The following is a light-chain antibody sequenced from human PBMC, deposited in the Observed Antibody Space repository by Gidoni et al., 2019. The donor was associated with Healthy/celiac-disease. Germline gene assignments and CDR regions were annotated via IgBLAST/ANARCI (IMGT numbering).Light chain of an antibody. J-gene: IGKJ3*01. V-gene: IGKV3-11*01. CDR2: DAS. Sequence: EIVLTQSPATLSLSPGERATLSCRASQSVSSYLAWYQQKPGQAPRLLIYDASNRATGIPARFSGSGSGTDFTLTISSLEPEDFAVYYGQQRSNWLTFXPXTKVDIK. CDR3: QQRSNWLT. CDR1: QSVSSY.